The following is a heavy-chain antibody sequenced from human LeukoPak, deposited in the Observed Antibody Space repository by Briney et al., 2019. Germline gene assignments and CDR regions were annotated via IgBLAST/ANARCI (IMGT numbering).Heavy chain of an antibody. V-gene: IGHV4-59*01. CDR3: ARVVYSAHFDY. Sequence: KPSETLSLTCTVSGGSISSYYWSWIRQPPGKGLEWIGYIYYSGSTNYNPSLKSRVTISVDTSKNQFSLKLSSVTAADTAVYYCARVVYSAHFDYWGQGTLVTVSS. CDR1: GGSISSYY. J-gene: IGHJ4*02. CDR2: IYYSGST. D-gene: IGHD1-26*01.